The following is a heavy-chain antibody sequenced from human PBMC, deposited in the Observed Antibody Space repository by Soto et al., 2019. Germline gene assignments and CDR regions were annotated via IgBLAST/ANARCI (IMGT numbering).Heavy chain of an antibody. V-gene: IGHV1-18*01. CDR3: ARDLPPVDY. Sequence: TSYGISWVRQAPEQGLEWMGWISAYNGNTNYAQKLQGRVTMTTDTSTSTAYMELRSLRSDDTAVYYCARDLPPVDYWGQGTLVTVSS. CDR1: TSYG. J-gene: IGHJ4*02. CDR2: ISAYNGNT.